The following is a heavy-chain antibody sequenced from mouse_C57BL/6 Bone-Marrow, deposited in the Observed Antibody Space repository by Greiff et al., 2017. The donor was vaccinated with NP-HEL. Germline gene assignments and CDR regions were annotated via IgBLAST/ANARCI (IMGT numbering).Heavy chain of an antibody. V-gene: IGHV10-1*01. Sequence: EVQLVESGGGLVQPKGSLKLSCAASGFSFNTYAMNWVRQAPGKGLEWVARIRSKSNNYATYYADSVKDRFTISRDDSESMLYLQMNNLKAEDTAMYYCVRSGDWYFDVWGTGTTVTVSS. CDR2: IRSKSNNYAT. CDR3: VRSGDWYFDV. J-gene: IGHJ1*03. D-gene: IGHD1-1*02. CDR1: GFSFNTYA.